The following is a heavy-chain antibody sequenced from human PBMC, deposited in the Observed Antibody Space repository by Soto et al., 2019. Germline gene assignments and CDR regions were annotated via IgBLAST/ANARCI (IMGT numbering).Heavy chain of an antibody. CDR1: EFTFSNFA. J-gene: IGHJ3*02. CDR2: ISEGGDRK. Sequence: GGSLRLSCAASEFTFSNFAMSWVRQGPGKGLEWVSVISEGGDRKDYADSVKGRFTISRDNSKNTLYLQMNSLRAEDTAVYYCAKDRRGNWHYVGASDIWGQGTMVSVSS. CDR3: AKDRRGNWHYVGASDI. D-gene: IGHD1-7*01. V-gene: IGHV3-23*01.